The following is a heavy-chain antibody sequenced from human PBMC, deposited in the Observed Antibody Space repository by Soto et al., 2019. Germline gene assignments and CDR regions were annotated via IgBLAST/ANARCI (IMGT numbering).Heavy chain of an antibody. CDR2: IWYDGSNK. CDR3: ARGGGYDILTGYYYYYGMDV. CDR1: GFTFSSYG. V-gene: IGHV3-33*01. J-gene: IGHJ6*02. Sequence: QVQLVESGGGVVQPGRSLRLSCAASGFTFSSYGMHWVRQAPGKGLEWVAVIWYDGSNKYYADSVKGRFTISRDNSKNTLYLQMNSRRAEDTAVYYCARGGGYDILTGYYYYYGMDVWGQGTTVTVSS. D-gene: IGHD3-9*01.